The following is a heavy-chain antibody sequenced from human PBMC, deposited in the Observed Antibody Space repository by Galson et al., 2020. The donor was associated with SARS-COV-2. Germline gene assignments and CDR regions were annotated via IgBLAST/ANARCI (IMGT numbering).Heavy chain of an antibody. Sequence: SETLSLTCDVSGFSISSSTYYWGWIRQPPGQGREGIGSINYSGATYYNPSLKSRVTMYVDTFKNQFSLKLSSVTAADTAVYYCARRTTMATILAAWYFDFWGRGTLVTVSS. CDR3: ARRTTMATILAAWYFDF. CDR2: INYSGAT. D-gene: IGHD1-1*01. V-gene: IGHV4-39*01. CDR1: GFSISSSTYY. J-gene: IGHJ2*01.